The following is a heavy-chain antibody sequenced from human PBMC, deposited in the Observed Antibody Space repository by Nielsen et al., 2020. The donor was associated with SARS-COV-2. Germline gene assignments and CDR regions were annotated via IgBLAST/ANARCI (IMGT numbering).Heavy chain of an antibody. D-gene: IGHD3-22*01. CDR3: ASGYYDSSGYYYWGY. Sequence: GESLKISCAASGFTFSSYWMHWVRQAPGKGLVWVSRINSDGSSTSYADSVKGRFTISRDNAKNTLYLQMNSLRAEDTAVYYCASGYYDSSGYYYWGYWGQGTLVTVSS. J-gene: IGHJ4*02. V-gene: IGHV3-74*01. CDR2: INSDGSST. CDR1: GFTFSSYW.